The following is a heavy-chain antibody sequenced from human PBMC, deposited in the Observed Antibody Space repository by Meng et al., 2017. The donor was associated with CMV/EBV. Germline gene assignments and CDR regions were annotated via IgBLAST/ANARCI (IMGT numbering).Heavy chain of an antibody. V-gene: IGHV4-59*12. CDR2: MSYIGST. CDR3: ASAYGLNAWVVHY. J-gene: IGHJ4*02. CDR1: GASITAYY. D-gene: IGHD4-17*01. Sequence: SEILSLTCIVSGASITAYYWSWVRQPPGKGLEWIAYMSYIGSTNYNPSLKSRLTISLDTSKNQFSLKMSSMTAADTAVYYCASAYGLNAWVVHYWGQGTLVTVSS.